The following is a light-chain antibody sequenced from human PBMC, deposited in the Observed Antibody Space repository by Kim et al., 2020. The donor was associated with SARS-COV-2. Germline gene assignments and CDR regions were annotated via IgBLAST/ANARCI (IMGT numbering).Light chain of an antibody. Sequence: QSALTQPASVSGSPGQSITISCTGTSSDVGGYNYVSWYQQHPGKAPKLMIYDVNNRPSGVSNRFSGSKSGNTASLTISGLQAEDEADYYCSSYTSSSTPYDFGTGTKVTVL. CDR1: SSDVGGYNY. CDR2: DVN. J-gene: IGLJ1*01. CDR3: SSYTSSSTPYD. V-gene: IGLV2-14*03.